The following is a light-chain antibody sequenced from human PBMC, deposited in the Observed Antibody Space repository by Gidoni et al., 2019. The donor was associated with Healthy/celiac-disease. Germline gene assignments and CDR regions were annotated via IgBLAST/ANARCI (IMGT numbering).Light chain of an antibody. Sequence: DIQMTQSPSTLSASVGDRVTITCRASQSISSWLAWYQQKPGKASKLLIYKASSLESGVPSRFSGSGSGTEFTLTISRLQPDDFATYYYQHYNSYSTFGQGTKLEIK. J-gene: IGKJ2*01. CDR3: QHYNSYST. CDR2: KAS. CDR1: QSISSW. V-gene: IGKV1-5*03.